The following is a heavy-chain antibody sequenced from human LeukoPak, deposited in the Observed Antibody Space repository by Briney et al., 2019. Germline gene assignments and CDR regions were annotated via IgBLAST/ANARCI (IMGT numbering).Heavy chain of an antibody. D-gene: IGHD4-23*01. V-gene: IGHV3-48*03. J-gene: IGHJ4*02. CDR3: AKRADYGANSYDY. CDR1: GFAFSDYE. CDR2: ISSSGSII. Sequence: GGSLRLSCASSGFAFSDYEMNWVRQAPGKGLEWVSYISSSGSIIYYADSVKGRFTISRDNAKRSLFLQMNSLRAEDTAVYYCAKRADYGANSYDYWGQGTLVTVSS.